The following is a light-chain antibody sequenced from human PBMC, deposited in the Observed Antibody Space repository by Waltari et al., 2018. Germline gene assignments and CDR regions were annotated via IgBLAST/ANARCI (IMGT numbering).Light chain of an antibody. CDR2: RAS. CDR1: QSLLYSSNNKNS. J-gene: IGKJ4*01. Sequence: IVMTQSLDSLAVSLGARATINCKSSQSLLYSSNNKNSLAWYQQKPGQPPKLLIYRASSRESGVPDRFSASGSGTDFTLTISSLQAEDVAVYYCQQYYSTPLTFGGGTKVEIK. CDR3: QQYYSTPLT. V-gene: IGKV4-1*01.